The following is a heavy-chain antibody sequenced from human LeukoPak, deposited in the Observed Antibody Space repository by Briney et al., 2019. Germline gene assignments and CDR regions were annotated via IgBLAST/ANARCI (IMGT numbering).Heavy chain of an antibody. J-gene: IGHJ4*02. CDR1: GGSISTYY. D-gene: IGHD6-19*01. V-gene: IGHV4-59*01. CDR3: ARSERYSSGWYIYFDY. CDR2: IYYSGST. Sequence: PSETLSLTCTVSGGSISTYYWSWIRQPPGKGLEWIGYIYYSGSTNYNPSLKSRVTISIDTSKNQFSLNLSSVTAADTAVYYCARSERYSSGWYIYFDYWGQGTLVTVSS.